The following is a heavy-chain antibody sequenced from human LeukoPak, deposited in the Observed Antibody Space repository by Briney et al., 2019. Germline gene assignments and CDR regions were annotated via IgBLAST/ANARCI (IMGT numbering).Heavy chain of an antibody. J-gene: IGHJ3*02. D-gene: IGHD1-26*01. CDR3: ARDQGGATRYDAFDI. Sequence: PSETLSLTCTVSGGSISSYYWSWIRQPAGKGLEWIGRIYTSGSTNYNPSFKSRVTMSVDTSKNQFSLKLSSVTAADTAVYYCARDQGGATRYDAFDIWGQGTMVTVSS. V-gene: IGHV4-4*07. CDR1: GGSISSYY. CDR2: IYTSGST.